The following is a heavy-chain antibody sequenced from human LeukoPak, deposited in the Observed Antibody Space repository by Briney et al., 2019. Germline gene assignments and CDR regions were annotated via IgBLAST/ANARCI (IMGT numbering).Heavy chain of an antibody. CDR1: GYTFTSYG. V-gene: IGHV1-18*01. CDR2: ISAHNGNT. J-gene: IGHJ4*02. D-gene: IGHD2-2*01. CDR3: ARVPYQLLYFDY. Sequence: ASVKVSCKASGYTFTSYGISWVRQAPGQGLEWMGWISAHNGNTNYAQKLQGRVTMTTDTSTSTAYMELRSLRSDDTAVYYCARVPYQLLYFDYWGQGTLVTVSS.